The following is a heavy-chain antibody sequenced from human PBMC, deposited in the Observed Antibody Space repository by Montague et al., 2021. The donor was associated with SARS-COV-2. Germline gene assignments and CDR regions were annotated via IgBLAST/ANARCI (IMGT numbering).Heavy chain of an antibody. CDR1: GVSVNNYY. J-gene: IGHJ6*02. V-gene: IGHV4-59*02. CDR2: IYYTGST. Sequence: SETLPLTCSVSGVSVNNYYWAWIRRTPEKGLEWIGYIYYTGSTNYNPSLRNRITISIDTSANQFSLKLRSVTPADTAVYYSWGGVGAPYYYYGMDVWGQGTTVTVSS. D-gene: IGHD1-26*01. CDR3: WGGVGAPYYYYGMDV.